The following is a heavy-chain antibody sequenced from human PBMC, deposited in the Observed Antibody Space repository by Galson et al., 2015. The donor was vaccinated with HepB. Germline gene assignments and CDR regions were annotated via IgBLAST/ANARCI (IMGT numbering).Heavy chain of an antibody. CDR2: MSATSGTV. CDR3: ARQTGGMYNDHSGQYLVFDL. J-gene: IGHJ2*01. V-gene: IGHV3-48*01. CDR1: GFTFSSYG. Sequence: SLRLSCAASGFTFSSYGMNWVRQTPGRGLEWISYMSATSGTVYYADSVKGRFTVSRDNVENSLSLQMDSLRADDSALYYCARQTGGMYNDHSGQYLVFDLWGRGTLVTVSS. D-gene: IGHD3-22*01.